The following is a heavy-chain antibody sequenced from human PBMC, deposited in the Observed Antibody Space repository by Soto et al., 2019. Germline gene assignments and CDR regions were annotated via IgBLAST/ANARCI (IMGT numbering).Heavy chain of an antibody. D-gene: IGHD3-22*01. CDR2: ISSSGSTI. CDR1: GFTFSSYA. Sequence: GGSLRLSCAASGFTFSSYAMHWVRQAPGKGLEWVSYISSSGSTIYYADSVKGRFTISRDNAKNSLYLQMNSLRAEDTAVYYCARVLTPGYYDSSGGAFDIWGQGTMVTVSS. J-gene: IGHJ3*02. CDR3: ARVLTPGYYDSSGGAFDI. V-gene: IGHV3-48*04.